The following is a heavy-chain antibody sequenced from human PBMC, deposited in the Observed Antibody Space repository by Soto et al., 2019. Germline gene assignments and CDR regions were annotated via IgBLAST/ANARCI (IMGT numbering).Heavy chain of an antibody. CDR2: IDPSDSYT. CDR1: GYSFTSYW. D-gene: IGHD6-19*01. CDR3: ARLVRGWYAHDAFDI. V-gene: IGHV5-10-1*01. J-gene: IGHJ3*02. Sequence: GESLKISCKGSGYSFTSYWISWVRQMPGKGLEWMGRIDPSDSYTNYSPSFQGHVTISADKSISTAYLQWSSLKASDTAMYYCARLVRGWYAHDAFDIWGQGTMVTVSS.